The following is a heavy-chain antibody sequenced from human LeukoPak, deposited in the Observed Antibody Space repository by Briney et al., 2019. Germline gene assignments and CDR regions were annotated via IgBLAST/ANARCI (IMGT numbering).Heavy chain of an antibody. CDR2: ISGSGDTT. J-gene: IGHJ4*02. CDR3: AKESPVFDY. CDR1: GLTFSSYA. Sequence: GGSLRLSCVASGLTFSSYAMTWVRQAPGKGLDWVSVISGSGDTTYYADSVKGRFTISRDNSKNTLYLQMNSLRAEDTAVYYCAKESPVFDYWGQGTLVTVSS. V-gene: IGHV3-23*01.